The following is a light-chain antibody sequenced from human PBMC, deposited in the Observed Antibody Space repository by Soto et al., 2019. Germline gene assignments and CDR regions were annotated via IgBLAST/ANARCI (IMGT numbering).Light chain of an antibody. V-gene: IGKV1-9*01. Sequence: DIQLTQSPSFLSASVGDRVTITCRASQGISSYLAWYQQKPGKAPKLLIYAASTLQSGVPSRFSGSGSGTDFTLTISSLQPEDFATYHCQQYNNYPLTFGGGTKVEIK. CDR2: AAS. CDR3: QQYNNYPLT. J-gene: IGKJ4*01. CDR1: QGISSY.